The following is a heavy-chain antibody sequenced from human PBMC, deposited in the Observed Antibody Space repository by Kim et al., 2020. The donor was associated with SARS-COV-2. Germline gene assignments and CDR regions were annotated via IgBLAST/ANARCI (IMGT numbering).Heavy chain of an antibody. D-gene: IGHD4-17*01. V-gene: IGHV1-69*13. Sequence: SVKVSCKASGGTFSSYAISWVRQAPGQGLEWMGGIIPIFGTANYAQKFQGRVTITADESTSTAYMELSSLRSEDTAVYYCAGMGRGDYENWFDPWGQGTLVTVSS. CDR1: GGTFSSYA. CDR2: IIPIFGTA. CDR3: AGMGRGDYENWFDP. J-gene: IGHJ5*02.